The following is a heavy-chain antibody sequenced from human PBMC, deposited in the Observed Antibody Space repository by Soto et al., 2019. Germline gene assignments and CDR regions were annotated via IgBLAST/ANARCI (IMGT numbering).Heavy chain of an antibody. D-gene: IGHD3-3*01. V-gene: IGHV3-11*01. CDR2: ISTSGTST. CDR3: ARDGVLFRAGFDS. J-gene: IGHJ4*02. CDR1: GFTFSNHY. Sequence: QMHLLESGGGLVKPGGSLRLSSEAPGFTFSNHYMAWIRQAPGKGLEWVSYISTSGTSTFYADSVKGRFTISRDNAKDSLFLQMNSLRVDDTAVYFCARDGVLFRAGFDSWGQGTLVTVAS.